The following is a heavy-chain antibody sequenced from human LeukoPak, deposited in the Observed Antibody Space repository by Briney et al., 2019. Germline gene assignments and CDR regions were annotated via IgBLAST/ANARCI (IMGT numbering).Heavy chain of an antibody. D-gene: IGHD2-15*01. V-gene: IGHV1-18*01. Sequence: ASVKVSCKASGYTFITYGISWVRQAPGQGLEWMGWISAYNGDTNYAQKLRGRVTMTTDTSTSTAYMELRSLRSDDTAVYYCGRGPYCSGGTCYSQYFDYWGQGTLVTVSS. CDR3: GRGPYCSGGTCYSQYFDY. CDR2: ISAYNGDT. CDR1: GYTFITYG. J-gene: IGHJ4*02.